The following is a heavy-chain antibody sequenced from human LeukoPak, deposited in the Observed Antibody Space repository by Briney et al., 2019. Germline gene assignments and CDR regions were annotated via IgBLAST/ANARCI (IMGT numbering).Heavy chain of an antibody. J-gene: IGHJ4*02. CDR1: GFTFSRYL. CDR2: INTDGTST. Sequence: GGSLRLSCAASGFTFSRYLMFWVRQAPGKGLVWVSRINTDGTSTNYADSVKGRFTISRDNTKSTVYLQMNSLRPEDTAVYYCEPSGEMWEANYWGKGALVTVSS. V-gene: IGHV3-74*01. D-gene: IGHD1-26*01. CDR3: EPSGEMWEANY.